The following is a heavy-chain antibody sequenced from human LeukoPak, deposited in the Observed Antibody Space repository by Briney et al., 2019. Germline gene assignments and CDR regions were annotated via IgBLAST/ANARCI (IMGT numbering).Heavy chain of an antibody. CDR2: IYTSGST. J-gene: IGHJ3*02. V-gene: IGHV4-61*02. Sequence: SQTLSLTCTVSGGSISSGSYYWSWIRQPAGKGLEWIGRIYTSGSTTYNPSLKSRVTISVDTSKNQFSLKLSSVTAADTAVYYCARVRSGGFDIWGQGTMVTVSS. CDR1: GGSISSGSYY. CDR3: ARVRSGGFDI. D-gene: IGHD3-10*01.